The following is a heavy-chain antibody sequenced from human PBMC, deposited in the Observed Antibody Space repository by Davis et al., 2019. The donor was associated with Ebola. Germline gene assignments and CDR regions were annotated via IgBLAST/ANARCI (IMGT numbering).Heavy chain of an antibody. CDR3: TRGIRSNRGFYYDY. Sequence: ASVKVSCKTSGYTLTTYYMHWVRQAPGQGLEWLGLIYPSAGNAAYAQKFQGRITMARDTSTSTVSMELSSLTSEDTAVYYCTRGIRSNRGFYYDYWGQGSLVTISS. CDR2: IYPSAGNA. V-gene: IGHV1-46*01. J-gene: IGHJ4*02. D-gene: IGHD2/OR15-2a*01. CDR1: GYTLTTYY.